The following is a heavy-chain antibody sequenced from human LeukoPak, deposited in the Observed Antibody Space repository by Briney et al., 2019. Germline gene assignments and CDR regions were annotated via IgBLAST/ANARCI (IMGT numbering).Heavy chain of an antibody. Sequence: SETLSLTCTVSGGSISNYYWSWIRQPPGKGLEWIAYIDYSGSTVYNPSLKSRVIISMDTSKRQFSLKLSSVTAADAAVYYCAGEDYGGYRFDYWGQGTLVTVSS. CDR1: GGSISNYY. CDR2: IDYSGST. V-gene: IGHV4-59*01. CDR3: AGEDYGGYRFDY. J-gene: IGHJ4*02. D-gene: IGHD4-23*01.